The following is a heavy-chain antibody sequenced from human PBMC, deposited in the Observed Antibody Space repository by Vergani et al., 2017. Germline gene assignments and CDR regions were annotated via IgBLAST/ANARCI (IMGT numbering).Heavy chain of an antibody. D-gene: IGHD6-6*01. V-gene: IGHV1-2*02. CDR2: INPNSGGT. J-gene: IGHJ6*03. CDR3: ARVHESIEYSSSSEDYYYYCMDV. CDR1: GYTFTGYY. Sequence: QVQLVQSGAEVKKPGASVRVSCKASGYTFTGYYMHWVRQAPGQGLEWMGWINPNSGGTNYAQKFQGRVTMTRDTSISTAYMELSRLRSDDTAVYYCARVHESIEYSSSSEDYYYYCMDVWGKGTTVTVSS.